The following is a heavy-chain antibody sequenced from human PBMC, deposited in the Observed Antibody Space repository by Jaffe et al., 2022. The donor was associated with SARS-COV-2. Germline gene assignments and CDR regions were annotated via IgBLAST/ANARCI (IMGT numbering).Heavy chain of an antibody. D-gene: IGHD1-7*01. CDR3: TRVGNYSWFYDY. CDR1: GFTFSDHY. V-gene: IGHV3-72*01. Sequence: EVQLVESGGGLVQPGGSLRLSCAASGFTFSDHYMDWVRQAPGKGLEWVGRSRNKANSYTTQFAASVKGRFTISRDDSKNSLYLQMNSLKTEDTAVYYCTRVGNYSWFYDYWGQGTLVTVSS. J-gene: IGHJ4*02. CDR2: SRNKANSYTT.